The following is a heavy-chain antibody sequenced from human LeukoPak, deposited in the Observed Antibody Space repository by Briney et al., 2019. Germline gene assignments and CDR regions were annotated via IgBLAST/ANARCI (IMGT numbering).Heavy chain of an antibody. CDR1: GFTFSSYW. CDR2: IKNDGSIT. Sequence: GGSLRLSCAASGFTFSSYWMHWVRQAPGKGLVWVSHIKNDGSITSYAESVKGRFTISRDNAKNTLSLQMNSLRAEDTAVYYCARMGYYSGNYLFDYWGQGTLVTVSP. J-gene: IGHJ4*02. D-gene: IGHD1-26*01. CDR3: ARMGYYSGNYLFDY. V-gene: IGHV3-74*01.